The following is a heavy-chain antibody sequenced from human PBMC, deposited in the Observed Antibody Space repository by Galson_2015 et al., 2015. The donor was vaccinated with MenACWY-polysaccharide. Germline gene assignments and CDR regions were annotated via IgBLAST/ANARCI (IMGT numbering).Heavy chain of an antibody. Sequence: AASGFAVGSNYMSCVRQAPGTGLEWVSVIYSGVTTYYADSVKGRFSISRDNSKNTLYLQLAGLRAEDTAIYYCARGPTYHYDDSHFDYWGQGTLVTVSS. D-gene: IGHD3-22*01. CDR1: GFAVGSNY. CDR2: IYSGVTT. V-gene: IGHV3-53*01. J-gene: IGHJ4*02. CDR3: ARGPTYHYDDSHFDY.